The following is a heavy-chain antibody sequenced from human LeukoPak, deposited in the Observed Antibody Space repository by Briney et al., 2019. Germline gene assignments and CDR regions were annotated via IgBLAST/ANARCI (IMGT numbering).Heavy chain of an antibody. CDR3: ARVPEGQKDY. V-gene: IGHV4-59*12. Sequence: PSETLSLTCTVSGGSISSYYWSWIRQPPGKGLEWIGYIYYSGSTNYNPSLKSRVTISVDTSKNQFSLKLSSVTAADAAVYYCARVPEGQKDYWGQGTLVTVSS. J-gene: IGHJ4*02. CDR2: IYYSGST. CDR1: GGSISSYY.